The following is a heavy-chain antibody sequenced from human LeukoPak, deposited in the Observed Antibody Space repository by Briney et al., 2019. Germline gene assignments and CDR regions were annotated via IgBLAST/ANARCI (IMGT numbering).Heavy chain of an antibody. J-gene: IGHJ4*02. D-gene: IGHD2-21*02. V-gene: IGHV4-4*02. CDR3: ARSPVVTAIRDAFFDY. CDR1: GGSISSSNW. CDR2: IYHSGST. Sequence: PSGTLSLTCAVSGGSISSSNWWSWVRQPPGKGLEWIGEIYHSGSTNYNPSLKSRVTISVDTSKNQFSLKLSSVTAADTAVYYCARSPVVTAIRDAFFDYWGQGTLVTVSS.